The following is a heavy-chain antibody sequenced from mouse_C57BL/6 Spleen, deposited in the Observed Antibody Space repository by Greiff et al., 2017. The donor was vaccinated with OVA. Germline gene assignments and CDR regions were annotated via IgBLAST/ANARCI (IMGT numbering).Heavy chain of an antibody. CDR1: GFTFSDYY. V-gene: IGHV5-16*01. Sequence: EVKVVESEGGLVQPGSSMKLSCTASGFTFSDYYMAWVRQVPEKGLEWVANINYDGSSTYYLDSLKSRFIISRDNAKNILYLQMSSLKSEDTATYYCARAGYYGSLDYWGQGTTLTVSS. J-gene: IGHJ2*01. CDR2: INYDGSST. D-gene: IGHD1-1*01. CDR3: ARAGYYGSLDY.